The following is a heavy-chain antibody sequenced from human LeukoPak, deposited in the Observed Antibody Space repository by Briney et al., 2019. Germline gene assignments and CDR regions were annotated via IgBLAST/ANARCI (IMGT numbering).Heavy chain of an antibody. CDR3: ARGYSSSWFANYFDY. CDR1: GGSFSGYY. D-gene: IGHD6-13*01. Sequence: PSETLSLTCAVYGGSFSGYYWSWIRQPPGKGLEWIGEINHSGSTNYNPSLKNRVTISVDTSKNQFFLKLSSVTAADTAVYYCARGYSSSWFANYFDYWGQGTLVTVSS. CDR2: INHSGST. J-gene: IGHJ4*02. V-gene: IGHV4-34*01.